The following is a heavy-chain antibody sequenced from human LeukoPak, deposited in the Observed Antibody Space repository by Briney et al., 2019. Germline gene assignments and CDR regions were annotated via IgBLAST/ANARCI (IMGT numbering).Heavy chain of an antibody. V-gene: IGHV1-8*01. J-gene: IGHJ6*02. CDR3: ASQMTTASLYYYGMDV. D-gene: IGHD4-17*01. CDR2: MNPNSGNT. CDR1: GYTFTSYD. Sequence: GASVKVSCKASGYTFTSYDINWVRQATGQGLEWMGWMNPNSGNTNYAQKFQGRVTMTRDTSISTAYMELSRLRSDDTAVYYCASQMTTASLYYYGMDVWGQGTTVTVSS.